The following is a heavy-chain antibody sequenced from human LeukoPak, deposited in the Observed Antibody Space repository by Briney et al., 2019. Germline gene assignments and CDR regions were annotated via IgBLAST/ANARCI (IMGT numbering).Heavy chain of an antibody. Sequence: GGSLRLSCIASGFTFTDHSMSWVRQPPGKGLEWVAMVRPDGSDKYYVDSVKGRVTLSRDNSKASVYLQLSSLKVEDTAVYYCARDWRDADTPLFMWGQGTLVTVSS. D-gene: IGHD3-3*01. V-gene: IGHV3-7*01. J-gene: IGHJ4*02. CDR3: ARDWRDADTPLFM. CDR1: GFTFTDHS. CDR2: VRPDGSDK.